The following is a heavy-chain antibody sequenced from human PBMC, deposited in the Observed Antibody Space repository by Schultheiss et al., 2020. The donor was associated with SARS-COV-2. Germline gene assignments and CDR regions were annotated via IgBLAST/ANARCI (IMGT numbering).Heavy chain of an antibody. CDR2: ISHSGST. Sequence: SEKRSLTCALHGGSFNGFYWNYIRQPPGGGLEWIGKISHSGSTTYNPSLKSRVTISVDTSKNQFSLKLSSVTAADTAVYYCARARLQFLDYWGQGTLVTVSS. J-gene: IGHJ4*02. CDR1: GGSFNGFY. CDR3: ARARLQFLDY. V-gene: IGHV4-34*01. D-gene: IGHD5-24*01.